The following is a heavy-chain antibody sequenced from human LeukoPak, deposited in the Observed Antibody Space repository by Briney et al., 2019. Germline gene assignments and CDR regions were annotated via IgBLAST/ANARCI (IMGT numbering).Heavy chain of an antibody. CDR1: GYTFTSYD. J-gene: IGHJ6*03. CDR3: ARAGIAAYYYYMDV. D-gene: IGHD6-13*01. Sequence: ASVKVSCKASGYTFTSYDIDWVRQATGQGLEWMGWMNPNSGNTGYAQKFQGRVTITRNTSISTAYMELSSLRSEDTAVYYCARAGIAAYYYYMDVWGKGTTVTVSS. CDR2: MNPNSGNT. V-gene: IGHV1-8*03.